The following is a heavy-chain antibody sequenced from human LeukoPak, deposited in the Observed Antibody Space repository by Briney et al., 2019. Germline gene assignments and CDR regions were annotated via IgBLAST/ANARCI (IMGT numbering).Heavy chain of an antibody. Sequence: GGSLRLSCAASGFSFTSYWMHWVRQAPGKGLVWVSRINSDGSGTGYADSVKGRFTISRDNAKNTLYLQLNSLRAEDTAVYYCAREISAYDSYYSHWGQGTLVTVSS. CDR2: INSDGSGT. J-gene: IGHJ4*02. V-gene: IGHV3-74*01. CDR1: GFSFTSYW. D-gene: IGHD5-12*01. CDR3: AREISAYDSYYSH.